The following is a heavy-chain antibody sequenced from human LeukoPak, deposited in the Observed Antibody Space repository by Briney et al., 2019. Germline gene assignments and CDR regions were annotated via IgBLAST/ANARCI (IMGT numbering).Heavy chain of an antibody. V-gene: IGHV4-59*01. CDR1: GGSISSYY. Sequence: ETLSLTCTVSGGSISSYYWSWIRQPPGKGLEWIGYIYYSGSTNYNPSLKSRVTISVDTSKNQFSLKLSSVTAADTAVYYCARERTGYYYGMDVWGQGTTVTVSS. J-gene: IGHJ6*02. CDR2: IYYSGST. CDR3: ARERTGYYYGMDV.